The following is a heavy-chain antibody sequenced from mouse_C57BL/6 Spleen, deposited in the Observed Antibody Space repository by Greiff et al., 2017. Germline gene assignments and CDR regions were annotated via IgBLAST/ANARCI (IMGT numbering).Heavy chain of an antibody. Sequence: VQLQESGAELVRPGTSVKVSCKASGYAFTNYLIEWVKQRPGQGLEWLGVVNPGGGGTNYNAEFKGKATLTADKSSCTAYMQLSSLTSEDCAVYFCARADYYGRSYWYAMDYWGQGTSVTVSS. V-gene: IGHV1-54*01. J-gene: IGHJ4*01. CDR3: ARADYYGRSYWYAMDY. CDR2: VNPGGGGT. D-gene: IGHD1-1*01. CDR1: GYAFTNYL.